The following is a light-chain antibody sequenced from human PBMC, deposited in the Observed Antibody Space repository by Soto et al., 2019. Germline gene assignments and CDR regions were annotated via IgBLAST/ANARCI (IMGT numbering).Light chain of an antibody. V-gene: IGKV3-11*01. CDR3: QQRSNWPTWT. J-gene: IGKJ1*01. CDR1: QSIRSK. CDR2: DAS. Sequence: EIEMTQCPATLSVSPGERPTLSWRASQSIRSKLAWYQQKPGQAPRLLIYDASNRATGIPARFSGSGSGTDFTLTISSLEPEDFAVYYCQQRSNWPTWTFGQGTKVDI.